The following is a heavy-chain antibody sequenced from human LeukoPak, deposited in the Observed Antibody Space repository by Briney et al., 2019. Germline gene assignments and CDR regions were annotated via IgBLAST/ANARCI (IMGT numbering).Heavy chain of an antibody. CDR2: ISYDGSNK. J-gene: IGHJ4*02. Sequence: PGRSLRLSCAASGFTFSSYAMHWVRQAPGKGLEWVAVISYDGSNKYYADSVKGRFTISRDNAKNSLYLQMNSLRAEDTAVYYCANSLISSSQVDYWGQGTLVTVSS. D-gene: IGHD6-6*01. V-gene: IGHV3-30-3*01. CDR3: ANSLISSSQVDY. CDR1: GFTFSSYA.